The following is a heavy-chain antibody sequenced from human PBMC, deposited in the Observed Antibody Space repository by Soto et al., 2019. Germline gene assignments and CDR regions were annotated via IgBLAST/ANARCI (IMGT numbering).Heavy chain of an antibody. J-gene: IGHJ6*03. CDR3: ARGIVVVPAAMINYYYYMDV. Sequence: ASLKVSCKASGYTFTSYYMHWVRQAPGQGLEWMGIINPSGGSTSYAQKFQGRVTMTRDTSTSTVYMELSSLRSEDTAVYYCARGIVVVPAAMINYYYYMDVWGKGTTVTLS. V-gene: IGHV1-46*03. D-gene: IGHD2-2*01. CDR2: INPSGGST. CDR1: GYTFTSYY.